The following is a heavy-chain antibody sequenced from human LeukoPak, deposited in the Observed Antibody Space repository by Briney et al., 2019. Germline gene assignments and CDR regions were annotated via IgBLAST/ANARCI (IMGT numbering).Heavy chain of an antibody. CDR2: IYHSGST. D-gene: IGHD3-10*01. V-gene: IGHV4-59*12. CDR3: ARDRHYGSGRNDWFDP. Sequence: SETLSLTCTVSGGSISSYYWSWIRQPPGKGLEWIGYIYHSGSTYYNPSLKSRVTISVDRSKNQFSLKLSSVTAADTAVYYCARDRHYGSGRNDWFDPWGQGTPVTVSS. CDR1: GGSISSYY. J-gene: IGHJ5*02.